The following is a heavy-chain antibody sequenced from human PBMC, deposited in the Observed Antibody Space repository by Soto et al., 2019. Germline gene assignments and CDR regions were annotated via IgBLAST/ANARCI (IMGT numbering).Heavy chain of an antibody. D-gene: IGHD6-13*01. CDR1: GYTFSSYG. Sequence: QVQLVQSGAEVKKPGASVKVSCKASGYTFSSYGISWVRQAPGQGLEWMGWISAYNGNTNYAQKLQGRVTMTTDTATSTAYMEVRSVGSDDTAVDYCARSIAAAVDLDYWGQGTLVTVSS. J-gene: IGHJ4*02. CDR2: ISAYNGNT. CDR3: ARSIAAAVDLDY. V-gene: IGHV1-18*01.